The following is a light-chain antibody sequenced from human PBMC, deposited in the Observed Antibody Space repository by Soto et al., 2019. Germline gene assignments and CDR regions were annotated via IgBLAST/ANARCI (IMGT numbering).Light chain of an antibody. CDR2: DAF. Sequence: EIVLTQSPATLSLSPGERVTLSCRASQSVSSYLAWYQQKPGQAPRLLIYDAFNRATGIPPRFSGRGSGADSSVTISSLETEEFPVYDCQQRSDWPVTFGPGTTVDFK. CDR3: QQRSDWPVT. J-gene: IGKJ3*01. V-gene: IGKV3-11*01. CDR1: QSVSSY.